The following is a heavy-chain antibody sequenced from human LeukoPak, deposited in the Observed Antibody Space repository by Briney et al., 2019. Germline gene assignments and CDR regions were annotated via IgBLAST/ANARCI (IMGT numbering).Heavy chain of an antibody. CDR1: GYTFTSYG. D-gene: IGHD6-19*01. CDR2: ISAYNGNT. Sequence: ASVKVSCKASGYTFTSYGISWVRQAPGQGLEWMGWISAYNGNTNYAQKLQGRVTMTADTSTSTAYMELRSLRSDDTAVYYCARDLKRGYSSGRYSWGTGSSNDYWGQGTLVTVSS. CDR3: ARDLKRGYSSGRYSWGTGSSNDY. J-gene: IGHJ4*02. V-gene: IGHV1-18*01.